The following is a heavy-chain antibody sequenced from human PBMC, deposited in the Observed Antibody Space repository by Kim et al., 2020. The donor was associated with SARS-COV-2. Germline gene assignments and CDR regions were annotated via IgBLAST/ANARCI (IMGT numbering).Heavy chain of an antibody. J-gene: IGHJ6*02. CDR1: GGSFSGYY. CDR2: INHSGST. Sequence: SETLSLTCAVYGGSFSGYYWSWIRQPPGKGLEWIGEINHSGSTNYNPSLKSRVTISVDTSKNQFSLKLSSVTAADTAVYYCARGPWGNYYSGYYYGMDVWGQGTTVTVSS. D-gene: IGHD1-26*01. CDR3: ARGPWGNYYSGYYYGMDV. V-gene: IGHV4-34*01.